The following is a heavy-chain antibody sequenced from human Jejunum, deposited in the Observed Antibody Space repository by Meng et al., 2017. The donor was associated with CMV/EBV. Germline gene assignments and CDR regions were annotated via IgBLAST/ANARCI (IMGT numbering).Heavy chain of an antibody. J-gene: IGHJ6*02. V-gene: IGHV4-39*07. CDR3: ARDRDIRSTPYTNGDV. CDR1: ISSSSYY. D-gene: IGHD2-2*01. CDR2: IYYSGRT. Sequence: ISSSSYYWGWIRQPPGKGLEWIGSIYYSGRTYYNPPLKSRVTISVDTSKNQLSLKVSSVTAADTAVYYCARDRDIRSTPYTNGDVWGQGTTVTVSS.